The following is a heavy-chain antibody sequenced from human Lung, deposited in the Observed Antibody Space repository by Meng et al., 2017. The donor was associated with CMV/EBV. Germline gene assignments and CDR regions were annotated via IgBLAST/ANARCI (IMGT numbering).Heavy chain of an antibody. Sequence: GESLKISCAASGFTFSNFWMNWVRQAPGKGLEWVANIEDNGSGVYYVDSVKGRFTISRDNARNALYLQMDSLRVEDTAVSYCYMGHYSGAWGQGTLVTVSS. CDR2: IEDNGSGV. CDR3: YMGHYSGA. V-gene: IGHV3-7*01. J-gene: IGHJ5*02. D-gene: IGHD1-26*01. CDR1: GFTFSNFW.